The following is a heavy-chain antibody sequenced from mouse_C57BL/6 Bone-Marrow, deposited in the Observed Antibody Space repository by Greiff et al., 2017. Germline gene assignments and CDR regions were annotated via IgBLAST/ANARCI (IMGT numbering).Heavy chain of an antibody. Sequence: EVQLVEPGGGLVKPGGSLKLSCAASGFTFSSYAMSWVRQTPEKRLEWVATISDGGSYTYYPDNVKGRFTISRDNAKNNLYLQMSHLKSEDTAMYYCARVRFDYWGQGTTLTVSS. CDR3: ARVRFDY. J-gene: IGHJ2*01. CDR2: ISDGGSYT. V-gene: IGHV5-4*01. CDR1: GFTFSSYA.